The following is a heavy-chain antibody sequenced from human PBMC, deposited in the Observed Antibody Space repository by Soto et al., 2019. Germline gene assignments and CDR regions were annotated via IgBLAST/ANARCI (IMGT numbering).Heavy chain of an antibody. CDR1: GFTFSSYA. J-gene: IGHJ5*02. CDR3: AKGQPKNYDYVWGSYREDLNWFDP. Sequence: EVQLLESGGGLVQPGGSLRLSCAASGFTFSSYAMSWVRQAPGKGLEWVSAISGSGGSTYYADSVKGRFTISRDNSKNTLYLQMNSLRAEDTAVYYCAKGQPKNYDYVWGSYREDLNWFDPWGQGTLVTVSS. CDR2: ISGSGGST. V-gene: IGHV3-23*01. D-gene: IGHD3-16*02.